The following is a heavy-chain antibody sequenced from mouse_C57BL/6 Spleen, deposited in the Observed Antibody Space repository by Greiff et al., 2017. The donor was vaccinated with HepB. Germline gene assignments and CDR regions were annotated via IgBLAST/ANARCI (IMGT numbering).Heavy chain of an antibody. CDR1: GYTFTDYY. D-gene: IGHD2-3*01. Sequence: VKLVESGAELVRPGASVKLSCKASGYTFTDYYINWVKQRPGQGLEWIARIYPGSGNTYYNEKFKGKATLTAEKSSSTAYMQLSSLTSEDSAVYFCARGIYDGSFDYWGQGTTLTVSS. CDR3: ARGIYDGSFDY. J-gene: IGHJ2*01. CDR2: IYPGSGNT. V-gene: IGHV1-76*01.